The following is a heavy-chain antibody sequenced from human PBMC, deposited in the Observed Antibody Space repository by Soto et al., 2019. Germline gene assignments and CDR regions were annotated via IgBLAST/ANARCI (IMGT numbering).Heavy chain of an antibody. CDR3: VKDWTGDTCPCMDV. Sequence: EVQLLESGGGSVQPGGSLRLSCAASGFTFNNYAMTWVRQAPGKGLEWVSTISGSDGSTYYADSVKGRFTISRDNSKNALYLQMSSLRAEDTALSYCVKDWTGDTCPCMDVWGQGTTVTVSS. D-gene: IGHD2-8*02. V-gene: IGHV3-23*01. CDR1: GFTFNNYA. J-gene: IGHJ6*01. CDR2: ISGSDGST.